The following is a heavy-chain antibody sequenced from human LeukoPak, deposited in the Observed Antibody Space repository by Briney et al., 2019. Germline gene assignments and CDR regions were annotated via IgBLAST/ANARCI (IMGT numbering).Heavy chain of an antibody. D-gene: IGHD6-19*01. CDR3: AIDRYSSGWYTFDY. CDR1: GFTFSNFG. V-gene: IGHV3-21*01. CDR2: ISSSSSYI. Sequence: PGGSLRLSCAASGFTFSNFGMNWVRQAPGKGLEWVSSISSSSSYIHYADSVKGRFTISRDKAKSSLYLQMNSLRAEDTAVYFCAIDRYSSGWYTFDYWGQGTLVTVSS. J-gene: IGHJ4*02.